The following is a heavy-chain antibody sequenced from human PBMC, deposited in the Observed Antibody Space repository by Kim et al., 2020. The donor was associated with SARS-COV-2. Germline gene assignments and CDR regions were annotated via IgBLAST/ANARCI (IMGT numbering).Heavy chain of an antibody. D-gene: IGHD4-17*01. V-gene: IGHV3-9*01. CDR1: GFTFDDYA. Sequence: GGSLRLSCAASGFTFDDYAMHWVRQAPGKGLEWVSGISWNSGSIGYADSVKGRFTISRDNAKNSLYLQMNSLRAEDTALYYCAKAPYGDYVVFLDWGQGTLVTVSS. J-gene: IGHJ4*02. CDR3: AKAPYGDYVVFLD. CDR2: ISWNSGSI.